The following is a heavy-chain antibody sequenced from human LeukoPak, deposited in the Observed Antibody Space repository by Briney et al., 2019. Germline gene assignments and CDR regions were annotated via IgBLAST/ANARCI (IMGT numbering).Heavy chain of an antibody. CDR2: ISSSSSYI. D-gene: IGHD3-3*01. CDR1: GFTFSSYS. V-gene: IGHV3-21*01. J-gene: IGHJ6*02. CDR3: ARDSPAPWSGSFYYGMDV. Sequence: GGSLRLSCAASGFTFSSYSMNWVRQAPGKGLEWVSSISSSSSYIYYADSVKGRFTISRDNAKNSLYLQMNSLRAEDTAVYYCARDSPAPWSGSFYYGMDVWGQGTTVTVSS.